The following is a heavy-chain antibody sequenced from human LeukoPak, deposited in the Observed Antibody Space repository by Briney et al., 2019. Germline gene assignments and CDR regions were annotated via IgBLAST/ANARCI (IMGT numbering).Heavy chain of an antibody. CDR1: GGTFSSYA. CDR3: ARELYYDSSGYSFRWFDP. D-gene: IGHD3-22*01. V-gene: IGHV1-69*13. CDR2: IIPIFGTA. Sequence: GASVKVSCKASGGTFSSYAISWVRQAPGQGLEWMGGIIPIFGTANYAQKFQGRVTITADESTSTAYMELSSLRSEDTAVYYCARELYYDSSGYSFRWFDPWGQGTLVTVSS. J-gene: IGHJ5*02.